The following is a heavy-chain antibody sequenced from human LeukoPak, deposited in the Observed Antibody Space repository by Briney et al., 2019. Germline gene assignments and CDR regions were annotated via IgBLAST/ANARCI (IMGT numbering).Heavy chain of an antibody. J-gene: IGHJ4*02. CDR3: AKSGVYGDYASFPFDAY. D-gene: IGHD4-17*01. V-gene: IGHV3-30*18. Sequence: GGSLRLSCAASGFTFSSYGMHWVRQAPGKGLEWVAVIPYDGSNKYYADSVKGRFTISRDNSKNTLYLQMNSLRAEDTAVYYCAKSGVYGDYASFPFDAYWGQGTLVTVSS. CDR2: IPYDGSNK. CDR1: GFTFSSYG.